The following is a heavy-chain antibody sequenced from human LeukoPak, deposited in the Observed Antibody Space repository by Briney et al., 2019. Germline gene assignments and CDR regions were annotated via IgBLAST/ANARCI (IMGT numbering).Heavy chain of an antibody. CDR3: ARTEYQLLSEYFQH. V-gene: IGHV4-61*02. D-gene: IGHD2-2*01. CDR2: IYTSGST. CDR1: GGSVSSGSYY. Sequence: NPSETLSLTCTVSGGSVSSGSYYWSWIRQPAGKGLEWIGRIYTSGSTNYNPSLKSRVTISVDTSKNQFSLKLSSVTAADTAVYYCARTEYQLLSEYFQHWGQGTLVTVSS. J-gene: IGHJ1*01.